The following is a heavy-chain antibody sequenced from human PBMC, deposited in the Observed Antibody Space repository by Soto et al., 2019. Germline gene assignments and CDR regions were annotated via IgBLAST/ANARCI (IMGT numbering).Heavy chain of an antibody. D-gene: IGHD5-12*01. J-gene: IGHJ4*02. V-gene: IGHV1-46*01. Sequence: QVQLVQSGAEVRKPGASVKISCKSSGYTFTRYYIHWVRQAPGQGLEWMGIISLSGGSTSYAQNFQCRITMTRDTSTSTGYMELSSLRSDDTAVYYCGRDDTVDPTSRLDYWGQGTLITVSS. CDR1: GYTFTRYY. CDR2: ISLSGGST. CDR3: GRDDTVDPTSRLDY.